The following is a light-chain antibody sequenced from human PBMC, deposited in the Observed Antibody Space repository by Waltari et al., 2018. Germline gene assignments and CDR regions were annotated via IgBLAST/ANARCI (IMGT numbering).Light chain of an antibody. J-gene: IGLJ3*02. CDR2: KDT. V-gene: IGLV3-25*03. Sequence: SYELTQPPSVSVSPRQTARITCSGDALPKQYAYWFQQKPGQAPVLLIYKDTERPSGIPERFSGSSSGTTVTLTISGVQAEDEAVYYCQSTDSSATYRVCGGGTKLTVL. CDR1: ALPKQY. CDR3: QSTDSSATYRV.